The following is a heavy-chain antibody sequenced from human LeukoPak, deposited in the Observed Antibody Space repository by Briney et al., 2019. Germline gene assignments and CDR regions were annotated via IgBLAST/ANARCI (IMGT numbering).Heavy chain of an antibody. CDR2: ILPADSDT. Sequence: GESLKISCKASGYSFTTYWIGWVRQMPGKGREWMGIILPADSDTRYSPSFQGQVIVSADKSISTAYLQWSSLKASDTAMYYCARWVTADRGKKDAFDVWGQGTMVTVSS. V-gene: IGHV5-51*01. J-gene: IGHJ3*01. CDR3: ARWVTADRGKKDAFDV. CDR1: GYSFTTYW. D-gene: IGHD2-21*02.